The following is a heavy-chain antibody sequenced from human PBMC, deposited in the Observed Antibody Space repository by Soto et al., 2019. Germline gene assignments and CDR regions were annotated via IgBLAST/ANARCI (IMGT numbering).Heavy chain of an antibody. D-gene: IGHD3-22*01. Sequence: GGSLRLSCAASGFTFSSYGMHWVRQAPGKGLEWVAVIWYDGSNKYYADSVKGRFTISRDNSKNTLYLQMNSLRAEDTAVYYCARDNYYYDSSGYYHPGEYFQHWGQGTLVT. V-gene: IGHV3-33*01. J-gene: IGHJ1*01. CDR1: GFTFSSYG. CDR2: IWYDGSNK. CDR3: ARDNYYYDSSGYYHPGEYFQH.